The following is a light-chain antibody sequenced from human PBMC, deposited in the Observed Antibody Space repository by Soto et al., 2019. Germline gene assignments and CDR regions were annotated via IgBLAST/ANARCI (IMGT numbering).Light chain of an antibody. CDR3: SSYTSSSTS. J-gene: IGLJ1*01. CDR1: SSDVGGYNY. CDR2: EVS. Sequence: QSVLTQPASVSGSPGQSITISCTGTSSDVGGYNYVSWYQQHPGKAPKLMIYEVSNRPSGVSNRFSGSKSGNTAPLTISGLQAEDEADYYCSSYTSSSTSFGTGTKVTVL. V-gene: IGLV2-14*01.